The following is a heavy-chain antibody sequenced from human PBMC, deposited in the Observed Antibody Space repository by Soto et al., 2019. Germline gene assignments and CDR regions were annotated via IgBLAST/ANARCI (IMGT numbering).Heavy chain of an antibody. J-gene: IGHJ4*02. CDR1: GITFNNYD. Sequence: EVQLVESGGGLVQPGGSLRLSCAASGITFNNYDMSWVRQAPGKGLEWVSYISGSGFKIYYADSVRGRFTISRDNADNSMSLQMNSLRAEDTAMYYCARGHYFHAGSAYNFDYWGQGALVTVSS. V-gene: IGHV3-48*01. D-gene: IGHD3-10*01. CDR2: ISGSGFKI. CDR3: ARGHYFHAGSAYNFDY.